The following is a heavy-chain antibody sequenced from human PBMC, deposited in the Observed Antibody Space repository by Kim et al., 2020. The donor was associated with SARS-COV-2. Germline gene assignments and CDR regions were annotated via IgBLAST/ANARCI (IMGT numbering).Heavy chain of an antibody. D-gene: IGHD4-17*01. V-gene: IGHV3-21*01. J-gene: IGHJ4*02. CDR3: SASGALDY. CDR2: SGYI. Sequence: SGYIYYAESVKGRCTISRENAKNSLYLQMNSLRAEDTAVYYCSASGALDYWGQGTLVTVSS.